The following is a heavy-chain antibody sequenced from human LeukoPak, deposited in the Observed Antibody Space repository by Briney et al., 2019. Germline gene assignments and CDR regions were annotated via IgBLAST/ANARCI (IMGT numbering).Heavy chain of an antibody. CDR3: ARATVTTEGDYFDY. J-gene: IGHJ4*02. Sequence: SETLSLTCTVSGYSISSGYFWGWIRQPPGKGLEWIGTISHGGSTYYNPSLKSRVTISVDTSKNQFSPNLSSVTAADTAVFYCARATVTTEGDYFDYWGQGTLVTVSS. D-gene: IGHD4-17*01. CDR2: ISHGGST. CDR1: GYSISSGYF. V-gene: IGHV4-38-2*02.